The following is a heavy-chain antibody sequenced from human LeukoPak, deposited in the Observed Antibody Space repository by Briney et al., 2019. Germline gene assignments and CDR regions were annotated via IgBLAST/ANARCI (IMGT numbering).Heavy chain of an antibody. J-gene: IGHJ4*02. Sequence: PGGPLRLSCAASGFTFSSYWMSWVRQAPGKGLEWVANIKQDGSEKYYADSVKGRFTISRDNSKDTLFLQMHSLRPGDTAVYYCVREDTPATANYWGQGTLVTISS. CDR2: IKQDGSEK. V-gene: IGHV3-7*03. CDR1: GFTFSSYW. D-gene: IGHD2-21*02. CDR3: VREDTPATANY.